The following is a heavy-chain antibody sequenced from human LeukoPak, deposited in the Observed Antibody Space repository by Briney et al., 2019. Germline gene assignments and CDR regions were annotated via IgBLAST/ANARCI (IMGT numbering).Heavy chain of an antibody. CDR3: AREGSDQLSKDFDY. CDR2: ISANNGVT. CDR1: GYTFTNYG. D-gene: IGHD2-2*01. J-gene: IGHJ4*02. Sequence: VASVKVSCKASGYTFTNYGISWVRQAPGQGLEWMGWISANNGVTNYAQKLQGRATMTTDTSTNTAYMELGSLRSDDTAVYYCAREGSDQLSKDFDYWGQGTLVTVSS. V-gene: IGHV1-18*01.